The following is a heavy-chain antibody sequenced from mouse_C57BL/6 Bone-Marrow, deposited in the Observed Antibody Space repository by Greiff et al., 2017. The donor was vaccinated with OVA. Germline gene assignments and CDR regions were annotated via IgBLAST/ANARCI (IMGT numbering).Heavy chain of an antibody. J-gene: IGHJ3*01. V-gene: IGHV5-6*02. CDR1: GFTFSSYG. Sequence: EVKLVESGGDLVKPGGSLKLSCAASGFTFSSYGMSWVRQTPDKRLEWVATISSGGSYTYYPDSVKGRFTISRDNAKNNLYLQMSHLKSEDTAMYYCARGAYWGQGTLVTVS. CDR2: ISSGGSYT. CDR3: ARGAY.